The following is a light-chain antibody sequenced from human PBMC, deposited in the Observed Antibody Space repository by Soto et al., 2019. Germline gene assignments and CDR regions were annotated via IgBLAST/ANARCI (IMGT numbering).Light chain of an antibody. J-gene: IGKJ4*01. CDR2: GAS. V-gene: IGKV3-20*01. Sequence: ELVLTQSPGTLSLSPGERATLSCRGSQSVSSTYLAWYQQKPGQAPRLLIYGASSRATGIPDRFSGSGSGTDFTLTISRLEPEDFALYYCQQYGSSPLTFGGGTKVEIK. CDR1: QSVSSTY. CDR3: QQYGSSPLT.